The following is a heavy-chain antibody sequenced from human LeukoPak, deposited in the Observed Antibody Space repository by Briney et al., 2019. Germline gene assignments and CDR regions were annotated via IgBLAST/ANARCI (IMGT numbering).Heavy chain of an antibody. CDR2: INSDGSST. D-gene: IGHD6-19*01. V-gene: IGHV3-74*01. CDR1: GFTLSTYW. Sequence: PGGSLRLSCAASGFTLSTYWMHWVRQAPGKGLVWVARINSDGSSTNYADFVKGRFTISRDNAKNTLYLQMNSPRAEDTAVYYCARGQWLVSHWYFDLWGRGTLVTVSS. J-gene: IGHJ2*01. CDR3: ARGQWLVSHWYFDL.